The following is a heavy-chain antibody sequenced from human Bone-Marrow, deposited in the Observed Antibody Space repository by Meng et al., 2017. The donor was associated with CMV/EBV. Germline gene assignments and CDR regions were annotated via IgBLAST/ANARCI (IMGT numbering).Heavy chain of an antibody. J-gene: IGHJ3*02. V-gene: IGHV1-69*02. Sequence: SVKVSCKASGGTFSSYTISWVRQAPGQGLEWMGRIIPILGIANYAQKFQGRVTITTDDSTSTAYMDLSSLRSEDTAVYYCARQRDEIVGGYGAFDIWGQGTRVTV. CDR3: ARQRDEIVGGYGAFDI. CDR2: IIPILGIA. D-gene: IGHD1-26*01. CDR1: GGTFSSYT.